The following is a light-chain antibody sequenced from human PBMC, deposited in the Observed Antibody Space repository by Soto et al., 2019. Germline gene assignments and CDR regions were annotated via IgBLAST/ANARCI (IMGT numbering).Light chain of an antibody. CDR1: ESVSRY. Sequence: EIVLTQSPATLSLSPGERATLSCRASESVSRYLAWYQQKPGQAPRLLIYDTSNRATGIPARFSGSGSGTDFTLTISSLEAEDFAVYYCQQRRNWPPLTFGGGTKVEIK. CDR2: DTS. V-gene: IGKV3-11*01. CDR3: QQRRNWPPLT. J-gene: IGKJ4*01.